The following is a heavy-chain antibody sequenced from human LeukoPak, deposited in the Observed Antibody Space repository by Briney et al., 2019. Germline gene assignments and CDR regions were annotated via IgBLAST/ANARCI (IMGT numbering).Heavy chain of an antibody. CDR1: GYTFTGYY. J-gene: IGHJ6*02. CDR2: INPSSGGT. D-gene: IGHD1-1*01. Sequence: ASVKVSCKASGYTFTGYYMHWVRQAPGQGLEWMGWINPSSGGTSFALKFQGRVTMTRDTSISTAYMELSRLRSDDTAVYYCARVLLERTSYYYYGMDVWGQGTTVTVSS. CDR3: ARVLLERTSYYYYGMDV. V-gene: IGHV1-2*02.